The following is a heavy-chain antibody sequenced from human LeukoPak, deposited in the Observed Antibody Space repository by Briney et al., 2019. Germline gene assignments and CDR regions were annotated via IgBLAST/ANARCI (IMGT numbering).Heavy chain of an antibody. D-gene: IGHD7-27*01. J-gene: IGHJ5*02. V-gene: IGHV4-4*02. Sequence: SGTLSLTCAVSGGSLSSTNWWSWVRQPPGEGLEWIGEISHGGSTSYSPSLKSRVTISVDKSKNQFSLKLSSVTAADTAVYYCARFSGNWFDPWGQGTLVTVSS. CDR3: ARFSGNWFDP. CDR2: ISHGGST. CDR1: GGSLSSTNW.